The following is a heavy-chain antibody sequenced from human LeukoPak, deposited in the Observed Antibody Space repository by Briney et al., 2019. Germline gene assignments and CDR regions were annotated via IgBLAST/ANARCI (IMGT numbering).Heavy chain of an antibody. CDR3: ARDARGWGYYFDY. Sequence: GGSLRLSCAASGFTFSSYWMSWVRQAPGKGLEGVADIKQDGRGRYYVEYVKGRFTISRDKSKNSLYLQMNSLTVEDTAVYYCARDARGWGYYFDYWGQGTLVTVSS. D-gene: IGHD6-19*01. CDR1: GFTFSSYW. CDR2: IKQDGRGR. J-gene: IGHJ4*02. V-gene: IGHV3-7*04.